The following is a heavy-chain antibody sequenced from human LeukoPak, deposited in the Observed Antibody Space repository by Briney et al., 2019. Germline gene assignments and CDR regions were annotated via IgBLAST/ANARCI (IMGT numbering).Heavy chain of an antibody. D-gene: IGHD2-2*01. CDR2: INAGNGNT. CDR1: GYTFTSYA. CDR3: ARDSANRLYCSSTSCHYYFDY. V-gene: IGHV1-3*01. Sequence: ASVKGSCKASGYTFTSYAMHWVRQATGQRLEWIGWINAGNGNTKYSQKFQGRVTITRDTSASTAYMELSSLRSEDTAVYYCARDSANRLYCSSTSCHYYFDYWGQGTLVTVSS. J-gene: IGHJ4*02.